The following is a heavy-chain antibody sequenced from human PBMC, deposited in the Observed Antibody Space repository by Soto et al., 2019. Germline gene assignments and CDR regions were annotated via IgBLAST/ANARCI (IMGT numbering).Heavy chain of an antibody. CDR1: GFTFSSYS. CDR3: SKFYGMDV. V-gene: IGHV3-23*01. Sequence: EVQLLDSGGGLVQPGGSPRLSCAASGFTFSSYSMSWVRQAPGKGLEWVSAISGSGGSTYYADSVKGRFTISRDNSKKTLYLQMNSRRTQDTAVDYCSKFYGMDVWGQGTTVTVSS. CDR2: ISGSGGST. J-gene: IGHJ6*02.